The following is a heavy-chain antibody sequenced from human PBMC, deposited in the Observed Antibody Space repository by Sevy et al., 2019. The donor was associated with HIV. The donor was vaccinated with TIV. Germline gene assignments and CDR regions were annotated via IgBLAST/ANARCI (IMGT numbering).Heavy chain of an antibody. D-gene: IGHD5-18*01. CDR2: IDGGGLT. Sequence: GGSLRLSCGASGFSFSNNDMNWVRQAPGKGPEWVSGIDGGGLTYYADSVKGRFTISRDNSMEMLFLQMNSLRPDDTAVYYCATGDTAMITDLDYWGQGTLVTVSS. J-gene: IGHJ4*02. CDR3: ATGDTAMITDLDY. CDR1: GFSFSNND. V-gene: IGHV3-53*01.